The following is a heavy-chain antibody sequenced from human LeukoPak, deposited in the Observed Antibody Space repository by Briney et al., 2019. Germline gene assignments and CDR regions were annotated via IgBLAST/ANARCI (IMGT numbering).Heavy chain of an antibody. J-gene: IGHJ6*04. V-gene: IGHV4-4*09. CDR3: ARWALKGYYADV. Sequence: PSETLSLTCTISGDSLGTYYWTWIRQPPGKGLEWIGYIYLGVSTYYNPSLKSRVTLSVDTSNNQFSLRLTSLTAADTATYYCARWALKGYYADVWGTGTTVIVSS. D-gene: IGHD2-2*01. CDR2: IYLGVST. CDR1: GDSLGTYY.